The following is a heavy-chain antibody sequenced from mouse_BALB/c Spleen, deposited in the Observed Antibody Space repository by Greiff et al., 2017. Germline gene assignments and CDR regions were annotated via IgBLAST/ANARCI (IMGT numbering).Heavy chain of an antibody. Sequence: EVQGVESGGGLVQPKGSLKLSCAASGFTFNTYAMNWVRQAPGKGLEWVARIRSKSNNYATYYADSVKDRFTISRDDSQSMLYLQMNNLKTEDTAMYYCVRRDGYGTWFAYWGQGTLVTVSA. D-gene: IGHD2-2*01. CDR1: GFTFNTYA. CDR2: IRSKSNNYAT. CDR3: VRRDGYGTWFAY. J-gene: IGHJ3*01. V-gene: IGHV10-1*02.